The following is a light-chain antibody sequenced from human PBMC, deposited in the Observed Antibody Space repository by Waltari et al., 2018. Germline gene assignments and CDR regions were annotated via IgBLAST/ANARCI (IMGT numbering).Light chain of an antibody. J-gene: IGLJ2*01. CDR2: RNN. Sequence: QSVLTQPPSASGTPGPRLPIPCSGSSSNSGSNYVYWYQQLPGTAPKLLIYRNNQRPSGVPDRFSGSKSGTSASLAISGLRSEDEADYYCAAWDDSLSGRGVFGGGTKLTVL. CDR1: SSNSGSNY. CDR3: AAWDDSLSGRGV. V-gene: IGLV1-47*01.